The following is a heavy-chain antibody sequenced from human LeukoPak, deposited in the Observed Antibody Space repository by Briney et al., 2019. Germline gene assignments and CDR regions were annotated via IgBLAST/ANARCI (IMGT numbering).Heavy chain of an antibody. J-gene: IGHJ5*02. CDR3: TRSGYSGYDRPRA. D-gene: IGHD5-12*01. CDR1: GFTFGDYA. CDR2: IRSKAYGGTT. V-gene: IGHV3-49*04. Sequence: GGSLRFSCTASGFTFGDYAMSWVRQAPGKGLEWVGFIRSKAYGGTTEYAASVKGRFTISRDDSKSIAYLQMNSLKTEDTAVYYCTRSGYSGYDRPRAWGQGTLVTVSS.